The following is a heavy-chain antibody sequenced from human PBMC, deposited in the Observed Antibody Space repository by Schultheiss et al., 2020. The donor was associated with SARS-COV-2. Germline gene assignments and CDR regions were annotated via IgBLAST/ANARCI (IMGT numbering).Heavy chain of an antibody. CDR1: GFIFSDYA. Sequence: GGSLRLSCATSGFIFSDYAMTWVRLAPGKGLEWVSTISGSGKTTYYADSVKGRFTISRDNSKNTLYLQMNSLRAEDTAVYYCAKEGGYNWGWGQGTLVTVSS. J-gene: IGHJ4*02. CDR2: ISGSGKTT. D-gene: IGHD5-24*01. CDR3: AKEGGYNWG. V-gene: IGHV3-23*01.